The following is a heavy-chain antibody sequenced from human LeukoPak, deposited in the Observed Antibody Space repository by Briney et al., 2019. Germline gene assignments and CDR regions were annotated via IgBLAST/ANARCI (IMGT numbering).Heavy chain of an antibody. D-gene: IGHD3-16*02. CDR2: IIPIFGTA. CDR3: ARCEYDYVWGSYRYEPSDY. V-gene: IGHV1-69*13. CDR1: GGTFSSYA. J-gene: IGHJ4*02. Sequence: GASVKVSCKASGGTFSSYAISWVRQAPGQGLEWMGGIIPIFGTANYAQKFQGRVTITADESTSTAYMELSSLRSEDTAVYYCARCEYDYVWGSYRYEPSDYWGQGTLVTVSS.